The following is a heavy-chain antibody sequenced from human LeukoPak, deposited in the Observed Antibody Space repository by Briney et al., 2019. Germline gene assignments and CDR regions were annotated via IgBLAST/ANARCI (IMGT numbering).Heavy chain of an antibody. J-gene: IGHJ3*02. CDR1: GYTFTSYG. Sequence: ASVKVSCKASGYTFTSYGISWVRQAPGQGLEWMGWISAYNGNTNYAQKLQGRVTMTTDTSTSTAYMELRSLRSDDTAVYYCARDPLSNGPMIVVAEIPDAFDIWGQGTMVTVSS. CDR3: ARDPLSNGPMIVVAEIPDAFDI. V-gene: IGHV1-18*01. D-gene: IGHD3-22*01. CDR2: ISAYNGNT.